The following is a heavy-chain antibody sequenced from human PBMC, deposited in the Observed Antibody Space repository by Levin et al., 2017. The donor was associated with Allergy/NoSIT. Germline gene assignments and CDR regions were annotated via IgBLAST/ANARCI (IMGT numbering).Heavy chain of an antibody. CDR3: AKGGTSGSYYKFDY. Sequence: GSLRLSCAASGFTFSNYAMSWVRQAPGKGLEWVSTISDTGGNTYYADSVKGRFTISRDNSKNTLYLQMNSLRAEDTAFYYCAKGGTSGSYYKFDYWGQGTLVTVSS. V-gene: IGHV3-23*01. CDR2: ISDTGGNT. D-gene: IGHD3-10*01. J-gene: IGHJ4*02. CDR1: GFTFSNYA.